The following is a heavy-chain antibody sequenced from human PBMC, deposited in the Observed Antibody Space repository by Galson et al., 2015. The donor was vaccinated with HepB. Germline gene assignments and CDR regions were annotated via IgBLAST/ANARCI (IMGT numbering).Heavy chain of an antibody. J-gene: IGHJ4*02. Sequence: SLRLSCAASGFTFGSHGMHWVRQAPGKGLEVVAFIWYDGSKKCYADSVKGRFTISRDDSRNTLHLQMNSLRVEDTAVYYCARDRSYGSYDYWGQGTLVAVSP. V-gene: IGHV3-33*01. CDR2: IWYDGSKK. CDR1: GFTFGSHG. CDR3: ARDRSYGSYDY. D-gene: IGHD1-26*01.